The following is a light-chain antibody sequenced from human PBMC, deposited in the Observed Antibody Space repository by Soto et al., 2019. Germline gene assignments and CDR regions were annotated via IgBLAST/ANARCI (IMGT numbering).Light chain of an antibody. CDR3: QTWDSNSPG. V-gene: IGLV3-1*01. J-gene: IGLJ3*02. Sequence: SYELTQPPSVSVSPGQTSSITCSGDKLGEKYACWYQQKPGQSPVLVIYQDNRRPSGIPERFSGSNSGNSATLTISGTQAMDEADYYCQTWDSNSPGFGVWTKLTVL. CDR2: QDN. CDR1: KLGEKY.